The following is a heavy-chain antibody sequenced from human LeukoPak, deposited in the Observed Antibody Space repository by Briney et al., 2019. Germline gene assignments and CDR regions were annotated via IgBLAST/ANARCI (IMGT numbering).Heavy chain of an antibody. CDR1: GGSISSSSYY. CDR2: IYYSGST. D-gene: IGHD3-3*01. J-gene: IGHJ4*02. V-gene: IGHV4-39*01. CDR3: ARGYYDFWSGYPLTSYYFDY. Sequence: SSETLSLTCTVSGGSISSSSYYWGWIRQPPGKGLEWIGSIYYSGSTYYNPSLKSRVTISVDTSKNQFSLKLSSVTAADTAVYYCARGYYDFWSGYPLTSYYFDYWGQGTLVTVSS.